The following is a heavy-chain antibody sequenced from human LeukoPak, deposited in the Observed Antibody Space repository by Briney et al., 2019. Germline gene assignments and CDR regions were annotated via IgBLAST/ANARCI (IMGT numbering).Heavy chain of an antibody. D-gene: IGHD2-2*01. CDR3: VGVRASWNYMDV. CDR1: GGSISSSSYY. Sequence: PSETLSLTCTVSGGSISSSSYYWGWIRQPPGKGLEWIGTIYYSGSTYYNPSLKSRVTISVDTSKNQFSLKLSSVTAADTAVYYCVGVRASWNYMDVWGKGTTVTVSS. CDR2: IYYSGST. J-gene: IGHJ6*03. V-gene: IGHV4-39*01.